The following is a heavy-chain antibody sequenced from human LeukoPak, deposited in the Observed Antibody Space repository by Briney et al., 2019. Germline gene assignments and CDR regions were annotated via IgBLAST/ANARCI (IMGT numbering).Heavy chain of an antibody. V-gene: IGHV3-23*01. CDR2: ISGSGGST. CDR1: GFTFSSYA. J-gene: IGHJ4*02. Sequence: PGGSLRLSCAASGFTFSSYAMSWVRQAPGKGLEWVSAISGSGGSTYYADSVKGRFTISRDNSKNTLYLQMNSLRAEDTAVYYCAKTIGYCSGGSCYSEDYSDYWGQGTLVTVSS. CDR3: AKTIGYCSGGSCYSEDYSDY. D-gene: IGHD2-15*01.